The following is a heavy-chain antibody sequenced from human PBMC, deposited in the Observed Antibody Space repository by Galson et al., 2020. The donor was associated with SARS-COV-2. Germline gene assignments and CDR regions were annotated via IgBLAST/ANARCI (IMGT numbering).Heavy chain of an antibody. D-gene: IGHD3-3*01. CDR1: GASIRSGRYH. J-gene: IGHJ6*02. CDR3: ARGEFLEFYYYGMDV. CDR2: IYNSGNT. Sequence: SETLSLTCTVSGASIRSGRYHWSWIRQPAGKGLESIGRIYNSGNTNYNPSLKSRVTISLDTSKNQFSLRLRSVTAADTAVYYCARGEFLEFYYYGMDVWGQGTTVTVSS. V-gene: IGHV4-61*02.